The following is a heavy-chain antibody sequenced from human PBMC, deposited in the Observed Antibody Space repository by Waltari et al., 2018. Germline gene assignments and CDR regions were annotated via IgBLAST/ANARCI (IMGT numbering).Heavy chain of an antibody. J-gene: IGHJ6*02. CDR2: YIPILVIA. CDR1: GGTFSSYT. Sequence: QVQLVQSGAEVKKPGSSVKVSCKASGGTFSSYTISWVRQAPGQGLEWMGSYIPILVIANYAQEFQGRVTITADKSTSTAYMGLSSLRSEDTAVYYCARVFSKQWLGYYYGMDVWGQGTTVTVSS. CDR3: ARVFSKQWLGYYYGMDV. V-gene: IGHV1-69*02. D-gene: IGHD3-22*01.